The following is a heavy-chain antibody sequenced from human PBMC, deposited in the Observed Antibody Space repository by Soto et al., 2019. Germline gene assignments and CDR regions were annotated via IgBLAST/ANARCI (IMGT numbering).Heavy chain of an antibody. CDR2: INQGGNEE. J-gene: IGHJ6*02. CDR3: ARGPF. Sequence: PGGSLRLSCAASGFAFSREWMSWVRQAPGKGLEWVANINQGGNEEDYVDSVKGRFTISRDNAKNSLYLQMNSLRADDTGVYYCARGPFWGQGTTVTVSS. V-gene: IGHV3-7*01. CDR1: GFAFSREW.